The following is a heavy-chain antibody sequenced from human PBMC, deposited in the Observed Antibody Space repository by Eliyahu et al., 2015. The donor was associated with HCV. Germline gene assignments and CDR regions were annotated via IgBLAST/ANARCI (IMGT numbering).Heavy chain of an antibody. CDR3: ARDPKDYGDSGDY. V-gene: IGHV3-48*01. J-gene: IGHJ4*02. CDR1: GFXFSSYS. CDR2: ISSSSSTI. D-gene: IGHD4-17*01. Sequence: EVQLVESGGGLVQPGGSLXLXXAAPGFXFSSYSMNWVRQAPGKGLEWVSYISSSSSTIYYADSVKGRFTISRDNAKNSLYLQMNSLRAEDTAVYYCARDPKDYGDSGDYWGQGTLVTVSS.